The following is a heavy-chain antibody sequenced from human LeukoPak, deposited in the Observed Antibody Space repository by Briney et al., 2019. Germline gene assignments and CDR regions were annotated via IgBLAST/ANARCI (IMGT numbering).Heavy chain of an antibody. CDR2: ISYDGSNK. CDR1: GFTFSSYG. V-gene: IGHV3-30*18. J-gene: IGHJ4*02. CDR3: AKDHDILTGYSYYFDY. D-gene: IGHD3-9*01. Sequence: GGSLRLSCAASGFTFSSYGMHWVRQAPGKGLEWVAIISYDGSNKYYADSVKGGFTIYRDNSKKTLYMQMNSQRAEDTAVYYCAKDHDILTGYSYYFDYWGQGTLVTVSS.